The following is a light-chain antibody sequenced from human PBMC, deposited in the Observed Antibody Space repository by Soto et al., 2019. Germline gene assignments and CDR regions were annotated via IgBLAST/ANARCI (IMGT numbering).Light chain of an antibody. V-gene: IGKV3-15*01. CDR3: QQYKNWPPIT. CDR2: GAS. CDR1: QSLSSS. J-gene: IGKJ5*01. Sequence: EMVMTPSPATLSVSPGEGATLSCRASQSLSSSLAWYQQKPGQAPRLLIYGASTRATGIPARFSGSGFGTDFSLTISSLQSEDFAVYYCQQYKNWPPITFGQGTRLAIK.